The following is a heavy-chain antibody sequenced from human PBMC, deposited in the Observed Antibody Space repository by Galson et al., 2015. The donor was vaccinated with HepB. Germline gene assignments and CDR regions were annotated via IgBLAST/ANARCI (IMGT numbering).Heavy chain of an antibody. CDR3: ARGSSSWYDGFSDY. CDR2: IDPSDSYT. V-gene: IGHV5-10-1*01. CDR1: GYSFPSYW. J-gene: IGHJ4*02. D-gene: IGHD6-13*01. Sequence: QSGAEVKKPGESLRISCKGSGYSFPSYWISWVRQMPGKGLEWMGRIDPSDSYTNYSPSFQGHVTISADKSISTAYLQMNSLRAEDTAVYYCARGSSSWYDGFSDYWGQGTLVTVSS.